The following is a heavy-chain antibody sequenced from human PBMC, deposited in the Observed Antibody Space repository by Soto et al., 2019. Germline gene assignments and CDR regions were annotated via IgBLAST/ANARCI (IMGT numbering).Heavy chain of an antibody. Sequence: GGSLRLSCAASGFTFSSYAMSWVRQAPGKGLEWVSAISGSGGSTYYADSVKGRLNISRDNSKNTQYPQMNTLRAEDTAVYYCAKDLNWFDPWGQGTLVTVSS. CDR2: ISGSGGST. V-gene: IGHV3-23*01. CDR3: AKDLNWFDP. J-gene: IGHJ5*02. CDR1: GFTFSSYA.